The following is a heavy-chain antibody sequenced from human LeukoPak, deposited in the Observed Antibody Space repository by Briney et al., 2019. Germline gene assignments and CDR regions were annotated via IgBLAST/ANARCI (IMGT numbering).Heavy chain of an antibody. CDR3: AKDRSDNNTWYAGSH. CDR2: IYSDGST. J-gene: IGHJ4*02. CDR1: GFTVSSSY. V-gene: IGHV3-53*01. Sequence: GGSLRLSCAASGFTVSSSYMTWVRQAPGKGLELVSVIYSDGSTYFADSVKGRFTISRDNSKNTLYLQMSSLRAEDTAVYYCAKDRSDNNTWYAGSHWGQGTLVTVSS. D-gene: IGHD2-8*01.